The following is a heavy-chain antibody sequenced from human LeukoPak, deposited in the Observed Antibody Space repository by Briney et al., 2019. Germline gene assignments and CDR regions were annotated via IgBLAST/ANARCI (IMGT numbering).Heavy chain of an antibody. CDR2: INHSGST. Sequence: SETLSLTCTVSGGSISSGGYYWSWIRQPPGKGLEWTGEINHSGSTNYNPSLKSRVTISVDTSKNQFSLKLSSVTAADTAVYYCARGGVGYDLNYYYYIDVWGKGTTVTVSS. D-gene: IGHD5-12*01. CDR3: ARGGVGYDLNYYYYIDV. CDR1: GGSISSGGYY. J-gene: IGHJ6*03. V-gene: IGHV4-39*07.